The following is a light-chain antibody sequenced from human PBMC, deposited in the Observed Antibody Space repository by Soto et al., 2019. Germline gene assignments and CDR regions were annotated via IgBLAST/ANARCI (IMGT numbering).Light chain of an antibody. J-gene: IGLJ1*01. Sequence: QPVLTQPPSMSGPPGQRVVIPCTGSSSNIGADYDVFWYQQLPGTAPKLLIYASTNRPSDVPDRFSGYKSGTSASLAITGLQPEDGADYYCATWDDRLNIYVFGTGTKLTVL. CDR2: AST. V-gene: IGLV1-40*01. CDR3: ATWDDRLNIYV. CDR1: SSNIGADYD.